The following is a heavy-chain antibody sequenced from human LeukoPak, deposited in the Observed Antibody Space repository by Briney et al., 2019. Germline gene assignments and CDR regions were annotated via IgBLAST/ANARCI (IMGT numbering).Heavy chain of an antibody. CDR3: ATARDGYNLDYFDY. CDR1: GFTFSDYY. V-gene: IGHV3-11*01. CDR2: ISSSGSTI. Sequence: GGSLRLTCAASGFTFSDYYMSWIRQAPGKGLEWVSYISSSGSTIYYADSVKGRFTISRDNAKNSLYLQMNSLRAEDTAVYYCATARDGYNLDYFDYWGQGTLVTVSS. J-gene: IGHJ4*02. D-gene: IGHD5-24*01.